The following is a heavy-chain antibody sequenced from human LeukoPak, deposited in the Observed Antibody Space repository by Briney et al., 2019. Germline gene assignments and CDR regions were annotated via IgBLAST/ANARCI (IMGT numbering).Heavy chain of an antibody. CDR2: IYSGGAT. CDR3: AKIGGDYYDSSGYPDY. V-gene: IGHV3-53*05. Sequence: GGSLGLSCAASGFTVSANYMSWVRQAPGKGLEWVSIIYSGGATYYADSVKGRFTISRDNSKNTLYLQMNSLRAEDTAVYYCAKIGGDYYDSSGYPDYWGQGTLVTVSS. D-gene: IGHD3-22*01. CDR1: GFTVSANY. J-gene: IGHJ4*02.